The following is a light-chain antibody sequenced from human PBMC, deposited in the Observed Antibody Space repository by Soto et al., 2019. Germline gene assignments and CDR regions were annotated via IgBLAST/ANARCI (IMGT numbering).Light chain of an antibody. CDR3: QQYNSYSWT. CDR2: GAS. V-gene: IGKV3-20*01. CDR1: QSVSSRS. Sequence: EIVLTQSPGTLALSPGEGATLSCSASQSVSSRSLAWYQQKPGQAPRLLISGASSRAADIPDRFSGSGSGTDFTLTITRLEPDDFATYYCQQYNSYSWTFGQGTKVDIK. J-gene: IGKJ1*01.